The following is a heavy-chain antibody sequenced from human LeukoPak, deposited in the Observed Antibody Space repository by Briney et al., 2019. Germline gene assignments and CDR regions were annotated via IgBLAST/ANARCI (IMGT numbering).Heavy chain of an antibody. D-gene: IGHD3-22*01. J-gene: IGHJ5*02. CDR1: GVSISSGSYY. CDR2: IYTSGRT. CDR3: ARDRYYYDSSGYNGAGWFDH. Sequence: SETLSLTCTVSGVSISSGSYYWRWIRPPAGKGLEWIGRIYTSGRTNYNPSLKSRVTISVDTSKNQFSLKLSSVTAADAAVYYCARDRYYYDSSGYNGAGWFDHWGQGTLVTVSS. V-gene: IGHV4-61*02.